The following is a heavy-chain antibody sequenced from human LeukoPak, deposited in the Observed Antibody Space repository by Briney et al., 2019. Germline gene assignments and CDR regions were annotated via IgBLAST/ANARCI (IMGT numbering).Heavy chain of an antibody. CDR3: AKDRPNFHENSGHYYRRDGDS. J-gene: IGHJ5*01. CDR1: GFTFYMYA. D-gene: IGHD3-22*01. Sequence: GGSLTLSCQASGFTFYMYAMSWVRQAPGKGLEWVASMCGTAGCTFYPDSVKGRFTISRDDSKNVLYLRMNSLTAEDTAIYYCAKDRPNFHENSGHYYRRDGDSWGQGTLVTVSS. CDR2: MCGTAGCT. V-gene: IGHV3-23*01.